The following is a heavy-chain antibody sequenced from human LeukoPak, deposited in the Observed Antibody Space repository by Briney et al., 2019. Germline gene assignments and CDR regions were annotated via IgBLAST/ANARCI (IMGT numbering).Heavy chain of an antibody. CDR1: GGSMSSYY. Sequence: PSETLSLTCTVSGGSMSSYYWSWIRQPPGKGLEWIGYIYYSGSTYYNPSLKSRVTISVDTSKNQFSLKLSSVTAADTAVCYCARAPDSRFDYWGQGTLVTVSS. CDR2: IYYSGST. V-gene: IGHV4-59*06. J-gene: IGHJ4*02. CDR3: ARAPDSRFDY.